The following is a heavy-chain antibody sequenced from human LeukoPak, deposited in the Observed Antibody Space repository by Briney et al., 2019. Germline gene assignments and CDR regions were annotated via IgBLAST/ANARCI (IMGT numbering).Heavy chain of an antibody. J-gene: IGHJ4*02. CDR2: IIPIFGTA. V-gene: IGHV1-69*05. Sequence: GSSVKVSCKASGGTFSSYAISWVRQAPGQGLEWMGGIIPIFGTANYAQKFQGRVTITTDESTSTAYMELSSLRSEDTAVYYCAREMGSIWNVPIDYWGQGTRVTVSS. CDR1: GGTFSSYA. D-gene: IGHD6-13*01. CDR3: AREMGSIWNVPIDY.